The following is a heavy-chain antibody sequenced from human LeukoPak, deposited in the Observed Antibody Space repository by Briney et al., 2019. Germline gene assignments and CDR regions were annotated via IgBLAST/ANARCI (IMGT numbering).Heavy chain of an antibody. CDR1: GFTFSSYA. CDR2: ISYDGSNK. J-gene: IGHJ3*02. V-gene: IGHV3-30-3*01. Sequence: GGSLRLSCAASGFTFSSYAMHWVRQAPGKGLEWVAVISYDGSNKYYADSVKGRFTISRDNSKNTLYLQMNSLRAEDTAVYYCARGGFDIWGQGTVVTVSS. CDR3: ARGGFDI.